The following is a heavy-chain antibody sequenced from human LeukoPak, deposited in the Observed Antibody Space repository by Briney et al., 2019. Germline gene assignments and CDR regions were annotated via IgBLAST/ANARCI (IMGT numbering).Heavy chain of an antibody. D-gene: IGHD3-22*01. V-gene: IGHV1-2*02. J-gene: IGHJ4*02. CDR2: INPHSGGT. CDR3: ARAGRDYYNDSYGYPDY. Sequence: ASVKVSCKASGYTFTGYYIHWVRQAPGQGLEWMGWINPHSGGTDHAQKFQGRVTMTRDTSISTAYMELSRLKSDDTAVYYCARAGRDYYNDSYGYPDYWGQGTLVNVFS. CDR1: GYTFTGYY.